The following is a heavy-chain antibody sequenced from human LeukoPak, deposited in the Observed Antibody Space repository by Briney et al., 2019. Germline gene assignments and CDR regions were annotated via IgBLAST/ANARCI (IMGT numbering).Heavy chain of an antibody. D-gene: IGHD4-17*01. J-gene: IGHJ4*02. V-gene: IGHV3-21*01. CDR1: GFTFSSYS. CDR2: ISSSSSYI. Sequence: GGSLRLSCAASGFTFSSYSMNWVRQAPGKGLEWVSSISSSSSYIYYADSVKGRFTISRDNAKNSLYLQMNSLRAEDTAVYYCARKGGGVYGDTYDYWGQGTLVTVSS. CDR3: ARKGGGVYGDTYDY.